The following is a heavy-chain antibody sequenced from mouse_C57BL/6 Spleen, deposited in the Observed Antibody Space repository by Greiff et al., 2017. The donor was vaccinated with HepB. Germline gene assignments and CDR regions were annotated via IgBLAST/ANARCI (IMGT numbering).Heavy chain of an antibody. V-gene: IGHV7-3*01. CDR1: GFTFTDYY. J-gene: IGHJ1*03. D-gene: IGHD2-3*01. CDR3: ARSPSYDGYWYFDV. Sequence: DVMLVESGGGLVQPGGSLSLSCAASGFTFTDYYMSWVRQPPGKALEWLGFIRNKANGYTTEYSASVKGRFTISRDNSQSILYLQMNALRAEDSATYYCARSPSYDGYWYFDVWGTGTTVTVSS. CDR2: IRNKANGYTT.